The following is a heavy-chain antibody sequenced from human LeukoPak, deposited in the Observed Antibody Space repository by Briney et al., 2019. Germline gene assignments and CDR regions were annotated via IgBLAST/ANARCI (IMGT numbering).Heavy chain of an antibody. CDR2: ISSGGGT. D-gene: IGHD2/OR15-2a*01. CDR1: GFTLSSYA. V-gene: IGHV3-23*01. Sequence: GGSLRLSCAASGFTLSSYAVTWVRQAPGKGLEWVSSISSGGGTYYADSVKGRFTISRDTSKNTLYLQMNSLRAEDTAVYYCTILSHSIGDFDYWGQGTLVTVSS. CDR3: TILSHSIGDFDY. J-gene: IGHJ4*02.